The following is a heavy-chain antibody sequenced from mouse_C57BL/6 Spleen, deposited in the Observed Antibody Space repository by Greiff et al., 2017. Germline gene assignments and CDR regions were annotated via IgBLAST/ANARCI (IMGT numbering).Heavy chain of an antibody. CDR3: ARRYGYDGLYYALDD. D-gene: IGHD2-2*01. CDR2: FEPEAGGI. CDR1: GFNIKDYY. V-gene: IGHV14-2*01. J-gene: IGHJ4*01. Sequence: VQLQQSGAELVKPGASVKLSCTASGFNIKDYYMHWVKQRTEQGLEWIGRFEPEAGGIKYAPKFQGKATITADTSSNTAYLQLSSLTSEDTAVYYCARRYGYDGLYYALDDWGQGTSVTVSS.